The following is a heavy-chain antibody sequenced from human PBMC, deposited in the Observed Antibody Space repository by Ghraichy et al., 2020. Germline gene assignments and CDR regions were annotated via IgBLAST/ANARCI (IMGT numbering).Heavy chain of an antibody. D-gene: IGHD2-21*01. J-gene: IGHJ4*02. CDR2: IYVTVISA. CDR3: AKGGGGAYYGIDY. V-gene: IGHV3-23*05. CDR1: GLAFKRHG. Sequence: SCAASGLAFKRHGVSRVRQAPEYGLDLVSCIYVTVISAHYADSVKGRFTMSRDNSKNTLYLQLNSLRVEDTAVYYCAKGGGGAYYGIDYWGQGTLVTV.